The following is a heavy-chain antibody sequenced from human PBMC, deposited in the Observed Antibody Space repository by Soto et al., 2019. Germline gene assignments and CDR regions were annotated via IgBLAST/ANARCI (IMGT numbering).Heavy chain of an antibody. CDR2: VYHSGTT. CDR1: GVSITGSY. Sequence: PSETLSLTCSVSGVSITGSYWSWIRQPPGKTLEWIGYVYHSGTTTYNPSLKSRVSISVDTSKNQFSLRLTSVIAADTAVYYCARDMPYGAGSLAGCDYGGQGILVTVSS. V-gene: IGHV4-59*01. D-gene: IGHD1-26*01. CDR3: ARDMPYGAGSLAGCDY. J-gene: IGHJ4*02.